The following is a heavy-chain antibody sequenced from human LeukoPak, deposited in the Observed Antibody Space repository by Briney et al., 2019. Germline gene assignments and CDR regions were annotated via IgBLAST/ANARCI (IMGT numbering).Heavy chain of an antibody. J-gene: IGHJ4*02. CDR3: AEDRQWELRGDYFDY. D-gene: IGHD1-26*01. V-gene: IGHV3-9*01. Sequence: GGSLRLSCAASGFTFDDYAMHWVRQAPGKGLEWVSGISWNSGSIGYADSVKGRFTISRDNAKNSLYLQMNSLRAEDTALYYCAEDRQWELRGDYFDYWGQGTLVTVSS. CDR2: ISWNSGSI. CDR1: GFTFDDYA.